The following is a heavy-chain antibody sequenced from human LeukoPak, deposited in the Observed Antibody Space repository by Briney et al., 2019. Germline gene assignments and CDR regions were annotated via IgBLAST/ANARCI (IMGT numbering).Heavy chain of an antibody. Sequence: GGSLRLSCAASGFTLSTYAMSGVRQTPGKGLEWVAATSSSDAGTYHADSVRGRFTISRDNSKNTLYLQMNSLRAEDTAVYYCARSYGDDAFDIWGQGTMVTVSS. CDR2: TSSSDAGT. D-gene: IGHD4-17*01. CDR3: ARSYGDDAFDI. CDR1: GFTLSTYA. V-gene: IGHV3-23*01. J-gene: IGHJ3*02.